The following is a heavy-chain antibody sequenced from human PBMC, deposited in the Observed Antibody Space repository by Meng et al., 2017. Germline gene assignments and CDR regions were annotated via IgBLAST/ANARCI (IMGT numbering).Heavy chain of an antibody. Sequence: QVQLLQSGSELKKPGASVKVSCKAAGYTFTSYAMNWVRQAPGQGLEWMGGIIPIFGTANYAQKFQGRVTITADESTSTAYMELSSLRSEDTAVYYCAIGVDYYDSSGSLDYWGQGTLVTVSS. V-gene: IGHV1-69*01. J-gene: IGHJ4*02. D-gene: IGHD3-22*01. CDR3: AIGVDYYDSSGSLDY. CDR2: IIPIFGTA. CDR1: GYTFTSYA.